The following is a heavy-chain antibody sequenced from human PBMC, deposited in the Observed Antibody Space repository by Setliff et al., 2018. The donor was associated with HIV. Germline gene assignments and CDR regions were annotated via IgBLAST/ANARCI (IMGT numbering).Heavy chain of an antibody. J-gene: IGHJ4*02. Sequence: SSETLSLTCTVSGGSMSAYYWNWIRQPAGKGLEWIGRIYSSGSTNYNPSLKSRVTMSVDTSKNQFSLSLSSVTAADTAVYFCARDPGYTSGSTFHFDYWGQGTLVTVSS. CDR2: IYSSGST. CDR3: ARDPGYTSGSTFHFDY. V-gene: IGHV4-4*07. CDR1: GGSMSAYY. D-gene: IGHD5-18*01.